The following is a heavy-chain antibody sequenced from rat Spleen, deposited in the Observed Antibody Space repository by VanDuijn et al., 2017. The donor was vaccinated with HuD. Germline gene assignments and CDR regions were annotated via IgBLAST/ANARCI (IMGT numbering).Heavy chain of an antibody. CDR3: ASSYYGYTYFDY. J-gene: IGHJ2*01. CDR1: GFTFSNHD. D-gene: IGHD1-7*01. CDR2: ISSGGGIT. V-gene: IGHV5S13*01. Sequence: EVRLVESGGGLVQPGRSLKLSCAASGFTFSNHDMAWVRQAPTKGLEWIASISSGGGITYYRDSVKGRFTISRDNARNTLYLRMDSLRSEDTASYYCASSYYGYTYFDYWGQGVMVTVSS.